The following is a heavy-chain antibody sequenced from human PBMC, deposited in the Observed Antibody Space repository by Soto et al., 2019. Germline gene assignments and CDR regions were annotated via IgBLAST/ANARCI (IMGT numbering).Heavy chain of an antibody. Sequence: PGGSLRLSCAASGFTFSSYGMHRVRQAPGKGLEWVAVIWYDGSNKYYADSVKGRFTISRDNSKNTLCLQMNSLRAEDTAVYYCARVPGYSYGYYYYGMDVWGQGTTVTVSS. V-gene: IGHV3-33*01. CDR2: IWYDGSNK. D-gene: IGHD5-18*01. J-gene: IGHJ6*02. CDR1: GFTFSSYG. CDR3: ARVPGYSYGYYYYGMDV.